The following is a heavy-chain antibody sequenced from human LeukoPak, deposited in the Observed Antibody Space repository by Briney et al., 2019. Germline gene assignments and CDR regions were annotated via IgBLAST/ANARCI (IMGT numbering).Heavy chain of an antibody. CDR3: AKGGPRYGDSFDY. CDR1: GGSFSGYY. CDR2: ISYDGSNK. D-gene: IGHD4-17*01. J-gene: IGHJ4*02. Sequence: LSLTCAVYGGSFSGYYWSWIRQSPGKGLEWVAVISYDGSNKYYADSVKGRFTISRDNSKNTLYLQMNSLRAEDTAVYYCAKGGPRYGDSFDYWGQGTLVTVSS. V-gene: IGHV3-30*18.